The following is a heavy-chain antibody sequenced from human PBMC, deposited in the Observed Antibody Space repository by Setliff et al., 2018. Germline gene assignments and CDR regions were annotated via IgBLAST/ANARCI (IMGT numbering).Heavy chain of an antibody. Sequence: GASVKVSCKTSGYNFITLGINWVRQAPGQGLEWVGWISPYSGKTDYAQKFQGRVTITRDTSNSTDYMDLSRLTSDDTAVYYCAREVLSTVVAWDYWGQGTLVTV. J-gene: IGHJ4*02. V-gene: IGHV1-2*02. D-gene: IGHD4-17*01. CDR3: AREVLSTVVAWDY. CDR2: ISPYSGKT. CDR1: GYNFITLG.